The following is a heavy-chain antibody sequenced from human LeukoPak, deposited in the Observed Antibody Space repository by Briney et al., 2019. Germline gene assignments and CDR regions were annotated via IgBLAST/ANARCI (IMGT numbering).Heavy chain of an antibody. CDR3: AKDIKAYFDTRWDYGMDV. Sequence: GRSLRLSCAPSGFTFSSFAMHWVRQAPGRGLEWVAFVSYGGSNKYYADSVKGRFTISRDNSKKSLYLQMNSLKTEDTALYYCAKDIKAYFDTRWDYGMDVWGQGTTVTVSS. CDR2: VSYGGSNK. D-gene: IGHD3-22*01. J-gene: IGHJ6*02. CDR1: GFTFSSFA. V-gene: IGHV3-30-3*01.